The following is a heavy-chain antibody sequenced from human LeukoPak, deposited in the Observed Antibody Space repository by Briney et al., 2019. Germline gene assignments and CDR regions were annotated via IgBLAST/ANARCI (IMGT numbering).Heavy chain of an antibody. J-gene: IGHJ5*02. Sequence: SETLSLTCTVSGGSISSYYWSWIRQPPGKGLEWIGYIYYSGSTNYNPSLKSRVTISVDTSKNQFSLKLSSVTAADTAVYYCARETTVTTSWFDPWGQGTLVSVSS. CDR3: ARETTVTTSWFDP. V-gene: IGHV4-59*01. CDR1: GGSISSYY. CDR2: IYYSGST. D-gene: IGHD4-17*01.